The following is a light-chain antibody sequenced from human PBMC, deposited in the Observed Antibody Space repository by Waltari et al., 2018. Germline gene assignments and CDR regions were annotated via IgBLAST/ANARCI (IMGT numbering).Light chain of an antibody. J-gene: IGLJ2*01. V-gene: IGLV1-44*01. CDR1: NSTIGTNT. Sequence: QSVLTQPPSAPGTPGQRVTISCSGSNSTIGTNTVTWYQHLPGAAPKLLIYYNKERPAGISRRFSCSKAGTSASRVIWGLQSEDEGEYVCAAWDDNLSGPVFGGGTRLTVL. CDR3: AAWDDNLSGPV. CDR2: YNK.